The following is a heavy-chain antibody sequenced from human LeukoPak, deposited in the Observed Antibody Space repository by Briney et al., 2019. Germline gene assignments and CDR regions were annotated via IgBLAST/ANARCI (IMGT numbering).Heavy chain of an antibody. D-gene: IGHD3-16*01. J-gene: IGHJ6*03. Sequence: GGSLRLSCAASGFTFSQYWMSWVRQAPGKGLEWVANIKHDGSEKQDGSEKNYVDSVKGRFTISRDNAKNSLYLQMNSLRGEDTAVYYCERSGRGVDSLYFYMDVWGKGTTVTVSS. CDR2: IKHDGSEKQDGSEK. CDR1: GFTFSQYW. CDR3: ERSGRGVDSLYFYMDV. V-gene: IGHV3-7*01.